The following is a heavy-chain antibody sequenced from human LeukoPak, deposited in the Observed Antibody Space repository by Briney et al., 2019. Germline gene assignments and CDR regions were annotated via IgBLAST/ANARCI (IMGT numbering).Heavy chain of an antibody. CDR1: GYSFTSYW. J-gene: IGHJ4*02. V-gene: IGHV5-51*01. D-gene: IGHD6-13*01. CDR2: IYPGDSDT. Sequence: GESLKISCKGSGYSFTSYWIGWVRQMPGKGLEWMGIIYPGDSDTRYSPSFQGQVTISADKSISTAYLQWSSLKASDTAMYYCARSLKHIAADYYLDYWGQGTLVTVSS. CDR3: ARSLKHIAADYYLDY.